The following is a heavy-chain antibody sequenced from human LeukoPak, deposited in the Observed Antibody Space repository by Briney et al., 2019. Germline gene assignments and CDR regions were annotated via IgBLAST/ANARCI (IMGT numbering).Heavy chain of an antibody. CDR1: GYTFTGYY. V-gene: IGHV1-2*02. Sequence: ASVKVSCKASGYTFTGYYLHWVRQAPGQGLEWMGCVNPNSGDTNYAQKFQGRVTMTRNTSISTAYMELSSLRSEDTAVYYCARARGIAAAGTFTWGQGTLVTVSS. D-gene: IGHD6-13*01. CDR3: ARARGIAAAGTFT. CDR2: VNPNSGDT. J-gene: IGHJ5*02.